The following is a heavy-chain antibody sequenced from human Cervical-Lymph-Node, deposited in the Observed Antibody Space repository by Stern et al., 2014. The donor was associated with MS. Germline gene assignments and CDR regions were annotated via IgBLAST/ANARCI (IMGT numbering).Heavy chain of an antibody. V-gene: IGHV5-51*01. Sequence: VQLVQSGAEVKKPGESLKISCNGSGYDFTNYWIGWVRQMPGKGLEWMGIVHPGDSDTRYSPSFQGQVIISADKSISTAYLQWSSLKASDTAMYYCARTSATSDRNYFYYYGMDVWGQGTTVTVSS. CDR1: GYDFTNYW. CDR2: VHPGDSDT. J-gene: IGHJ6*02. CDR3: ARTSATSDRNYFYYYGMDV.